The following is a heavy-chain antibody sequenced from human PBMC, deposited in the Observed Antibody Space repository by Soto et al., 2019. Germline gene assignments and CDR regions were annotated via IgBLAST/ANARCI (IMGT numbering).Heavy chain of an antibody. CDR2: LSYDGSNK. J-gene: IGHJ3*02. CDR3: ARGGVITMIVVVTAIDAFDI. V-gene: IGHV3-30-3*01. D-gene: IGHD3-22*01. CDR1: GFTFSSYA. Sequence: EGSLRLSCAASGFTFSSYAMHWVRQAPGQGLEWVAVLSYDGSNKYYADSVKGRFTLSRDNSKNTLYLQMNSLRAEDTAVYYCARGGVITMIVVVTAIDAFDIWGQGTMVTVSS.